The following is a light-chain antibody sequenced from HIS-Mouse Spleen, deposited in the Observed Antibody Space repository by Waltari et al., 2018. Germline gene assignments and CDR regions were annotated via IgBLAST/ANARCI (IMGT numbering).Light chain of an antibody. CDR3: CSYAGSSTFVV. V-gene: IGLV2-23*01. CDR2: EGS. J-gene: IGLJ2*01. CDR1: SSDVGSYNL. Sequence: QSALTQPASVSASPGQSITISCTATSSDVGSYNLVSWYQQHPGKAPNLLIYEGSKRPSGVSNRFSGSKSGNTASLTISGLQAEDEADYYCCSYAGSSTFVVFGGGTKLTVL.